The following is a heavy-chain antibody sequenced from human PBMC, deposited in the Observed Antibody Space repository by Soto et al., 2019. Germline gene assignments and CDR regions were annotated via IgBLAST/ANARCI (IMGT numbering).Heavy chain of an antibody. J-gene: IGHJ6*02. CDR2: FDPEDGET. D-gene: IGHD6-6*01. V-gene: IGHV1-24*01. Sequence: ASVKVSCKVSGYTLTELSMHWVRQAPGKGLEWMGGFDPEDGETIYAQKFQGRVTMTEDTSTDTAYMELSSLRSEDTAVYYCATDRGDSSFDFSVMDVWGQGTTVTVSS. CDR1: GYTLTELS. CDR3: ATDRGDSSFDFSVMDV.